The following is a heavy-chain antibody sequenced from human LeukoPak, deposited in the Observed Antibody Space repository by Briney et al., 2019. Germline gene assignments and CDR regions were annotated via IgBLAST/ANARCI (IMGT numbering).Heavy chain of an antibody. J-gene: IGHJ6*04. Sequence: GESLKISCKGSGYSFTSYWIGWVRQMPGKGLEWMGIIYPGDSDTRYSPSFQGQVTISADKSISTAYLQWSSLKASDTAMYYCARLGSTMVRGVITPIGYYYYGMTSGAKGPRSPSPQ. V-gene: IGHV5-51*01. D-gene: IGHD3-10*01. CDR3: ARLGSTMVRGVITPIGYYYYGMTS. CDR2: IYPGDSDT. CDR1: GYSFTSYW.